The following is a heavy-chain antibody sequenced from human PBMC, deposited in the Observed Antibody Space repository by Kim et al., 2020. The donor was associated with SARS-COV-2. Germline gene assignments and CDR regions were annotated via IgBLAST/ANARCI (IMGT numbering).Heavy chain of an antibody. V-gene: IGHV3-21*01. CDR2: ISSSSSYI. CDR3: ASIFIAVAGTEY. Sequence: GGSLRLSCAASGFTFSSYSMNWVRQAPGKGLEWVSSISSSSSYIYYADSVKGRFTISRDNAKNSLYLQMNSLRAEDTAVYYCASIFIAVAGTEYWGQGTLVTDSS. CDR1: GFTFSSYS. J-gene: IGHJ4*02. D-gene: IGHD6-19*01.